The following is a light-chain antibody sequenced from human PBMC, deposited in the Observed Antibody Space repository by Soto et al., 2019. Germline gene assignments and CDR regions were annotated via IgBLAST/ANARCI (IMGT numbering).Light chain of an antibody. CDR1: QSLSSS. J-gene: IGKJ5*01. CDR2: DAS. Sequence: EFVVTQSPATLSGSAGERTTLSCRASQSLSSSLAWYQQKPGQAPRLLIYDASNRATGIPARFSGSGSGTDFTLTISSLEPEDFAVYYCQQRNNWPRSTFGQGTRLEIK. CDR3: QQRNNWPRST. V-gene: IGKV3-11*01.